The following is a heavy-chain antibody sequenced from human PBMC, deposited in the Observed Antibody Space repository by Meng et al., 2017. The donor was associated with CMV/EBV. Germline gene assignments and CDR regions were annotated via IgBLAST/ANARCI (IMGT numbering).Heavy chain of an antibody. Sequence: SCAASGSTFSNAWMSWVRQAPGKGLEWVGRIKSKTDGGTTDYAAPVKGRFTISRDDSKNTLYLQMNSLKTEDTAVYYCTSELGYCSSTSCYVDYWGQGTLVTVSS. D-gene: IGHD2-2*01. CDR3: TSELGYCSSTSCYVDY. V-gene: IGHV3-15*01. CDR1: GSTFSNAW. J-gene: IGHJ4*02. CDR2: IKSKTDGGTT.